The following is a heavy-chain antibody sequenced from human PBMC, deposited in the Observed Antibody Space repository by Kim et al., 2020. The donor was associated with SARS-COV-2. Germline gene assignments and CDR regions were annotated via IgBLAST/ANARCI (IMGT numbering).Heavy chain of an antibody. CDR1: GFTFSSYG. J-gene: IGHJ3*02. Sequence: GGSLRLSCAASGFTFSSYGMHWVRQAPGKGLEWVAVIWYDGSNKYYADSVKGRFTISRDNSKNTLYLQMNSLRAEDTAVYYCARDSPRYDSSGLPPGIWGQGTMVTVSS. CDR3: ARDSPRYDSSGLPPGI. D-gene: IGHD3-22*01. CDR2: IWYDGSNK. V-gene: IGHV3-33*01.